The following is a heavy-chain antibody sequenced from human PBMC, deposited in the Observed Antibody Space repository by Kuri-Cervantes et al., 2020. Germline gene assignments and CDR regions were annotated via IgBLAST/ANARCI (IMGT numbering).Heavy chain of an antibody. CDR1: GGSISSSSYY. CDR3: AVGSSSWYAFFDY. J-gene: IGHJ4*02. V-gene: IGHV4-39*07. D-gene: IGHD6-13*01. Sequence: GSLRLSCTVSGGSISSSSYYWGWIRQPPGKGLEWIGSIYYSGSTYYNPSLKSRVTIPVDTSKNQFSLKLSSVTAADTAVYYCAVGSSSWYAFFDYWGQGTLVTVSS. CDR2: IYYSGST.